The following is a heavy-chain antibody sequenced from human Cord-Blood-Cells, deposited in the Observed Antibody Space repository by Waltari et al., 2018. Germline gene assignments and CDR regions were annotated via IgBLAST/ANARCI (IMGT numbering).Heavy chain of an antibody. CDR2: INHSGST. V-gene: IGHV4-34*01. Sequence: QVQLQQWGAGLLKPSETLPLTCAVYGGSFRGSYWSWICQPPGKGLEWIGEINHSGSTNYNPSLKSRVTISVDTSKNQFSLKLSSVTAADTAVYYCARGDTGLYFDYWGQGTLVTVSS. J-gene: IGHJ4*02. CDR1: GGSFRGSY. D-gene: IGHD2-21*01. CDR3: ARGDTGLYFDY.